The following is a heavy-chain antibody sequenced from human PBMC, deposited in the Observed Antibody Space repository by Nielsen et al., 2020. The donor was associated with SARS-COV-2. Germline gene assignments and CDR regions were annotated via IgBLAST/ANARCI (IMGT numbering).Heavy chain of an antibody. D-gene: IGHD3-22*01. V-gene: IGHV3-11*05. CDR3: ARDFSDYYDSNGYYTLGSFDL. J-gene: IGHJ5*02. CDR1: GFTFSDYY. CDR2: ISSTTLYT. Sequence: GGYLTLSCTASGFTFSDYYMSWIRQAPGKGLEWLSYISSTTLYTNYADSVKGRFSISRDNAKNLLYLQMDSLRAEDTAVYYCARDFSDYYDSNGYYTLGSFDLWGQGTLVTVSS.